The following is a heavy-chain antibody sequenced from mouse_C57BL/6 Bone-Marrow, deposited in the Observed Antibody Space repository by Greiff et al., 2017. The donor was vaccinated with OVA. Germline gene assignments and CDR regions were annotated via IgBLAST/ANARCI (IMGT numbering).Heavy chain of an antibody. CDR3: ADGYYSWFAY. CDR1: GYSFTSYY. D-gene: IGHD2-3*01. Sequence: VQLQQSGPELVKPGASVKISCKASGYSFTSYYIHWVKQRPGQGLEWIGWIYPGSGNTKYNEKFKGKATLTADTSSSTAYMQLSSLTSEDSAVYYCADGYYSWFAYWGKGTLVTVSA. V-gene: IGHV1-66*01. CDR2: IYPGSGNT. J-gene: IGHJ3*01.